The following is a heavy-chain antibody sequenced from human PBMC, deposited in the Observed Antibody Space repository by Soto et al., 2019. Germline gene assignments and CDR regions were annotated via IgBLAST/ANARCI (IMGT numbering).Heavy chain of an antibody. J-gene: IGHJ4*02. CDR3: ASSVLVTSTMNYFDL. Sequence: PGESLKISCQASGYSFSNFWIAWVRQMPGEGLEWLGIIYPDDSDTRYSPSFLGQVTISAAKSIKTTYLQWRSLKASDTAIYFCASSVLVTSTMNYFDLWGQGTLVTVSS. D-gene: IGHD2-8*02. CDR2: IYPDDSDT. CDR1: GYSFSNFW. V-gene: IGHV5-51*03.